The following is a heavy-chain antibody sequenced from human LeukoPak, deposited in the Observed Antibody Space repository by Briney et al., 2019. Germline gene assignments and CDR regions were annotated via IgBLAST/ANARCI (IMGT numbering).Heavy chain of an antibody. CDR3: ARSGTGYSSSWWTFDI. V-gene: IGHV4-59*01. D-gene: IGHD6-13*01. CDR2: MYYSERP. Sequence: SETLSLTCTVSGGSISSYYWSWIRQPPGKGLEWIGYMYYSERPNYNPSLKSRVTISVDTSKNQFSLKLTSVTAADTAVYYCARSGTGYSSSWWTFDIWGQGTMVTVSS. CDR1: GGSISSYY. J-gene: IGHJ3*02.